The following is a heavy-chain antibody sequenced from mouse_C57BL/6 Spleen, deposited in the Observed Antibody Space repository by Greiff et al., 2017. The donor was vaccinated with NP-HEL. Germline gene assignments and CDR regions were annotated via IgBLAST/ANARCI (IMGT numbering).Heavy chain of an antibody. J-gene: IGHJ2*01. CDR2: ISYDGSN. CDR1: GYSITSGYY. D-gene: IGHD2-5*01. CDR3: ARESYYSNYVYFDY. Sequence: EVKLVESGPGLVKPSQSLSLTCSVTGYSITSGYYWNWIRQFPGNKLEWMGYISYDGSNNYNPSLKNRISITRDTSKNQFFLKLNSVTTEDTATYYCARESYYSNYVYFDYWGQGTTLTVSS. V-gene: IGHV3-6*01.